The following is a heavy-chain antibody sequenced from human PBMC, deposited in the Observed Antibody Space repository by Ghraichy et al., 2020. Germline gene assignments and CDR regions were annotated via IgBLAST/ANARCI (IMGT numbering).Heavy chain of an antibody. CDR2: ISYDGSNK. D-gene: IGHD1-26*01. CDR3: AKGGSISWSYYYGMDV. CDR1: GFTFSSYG. V-gene: IGHV3-30*18. Sequence: GGSLRLSCAASGFTFSSYGMHWVRQAPGKGLEWVAVISYDGSNKYYADSVKGRFTISRDNSKNTLYLQMNSLRAEDTAVYYCAKGGSISWSYYYGMDVWGQGTTVTVSS. J-gene: IGHJ6*02.